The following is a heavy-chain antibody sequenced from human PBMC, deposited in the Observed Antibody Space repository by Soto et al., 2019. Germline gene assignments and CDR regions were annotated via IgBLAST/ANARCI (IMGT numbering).Heavy chain of an antibody. CDR1: GFTVSSNY. V-gene: IGHV3-53*01. CDR3: PRDPPEKRHGMDV. CDR2: IYSGGST. Sequence: PGGSLRLSCAASGFTVSSNYMSWVRQAPGKGLEWVSVIYSGGSTYYADSVRGRFTISRDNSKNTPYLQMKSLRAEDTAVYYCPRDPPEKRHGMDVWGQGTTVTVSS. J-gene: IGHJ6*02.